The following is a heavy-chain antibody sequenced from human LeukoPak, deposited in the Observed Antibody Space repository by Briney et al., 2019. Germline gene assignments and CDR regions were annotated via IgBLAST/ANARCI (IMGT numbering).Heavy chain of an antibody. Sequence: PSETLSLTCTVSGGSINSSIYYWGWIRQPPGKRLEWSGHVYYSGNSHCNPSLKTRVTISVDTSKTQFSLKLSSVTAAGTAVYYCATGGDYTGSYHYWGQGTLVTVSS. CDR1: GGSINSSIYY. J-gene: IGHJ4*02. CDR3: ATGGDYTGSYHY. V-gene: IGHV4-39*01. D-gene: IGHD1-26*01. CDR2: VYYSGNS.